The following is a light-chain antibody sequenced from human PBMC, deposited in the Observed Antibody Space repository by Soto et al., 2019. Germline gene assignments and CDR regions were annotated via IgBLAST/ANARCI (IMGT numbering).Light chain of an antibody. Sequence: QSVMTQPPSVSAAPGQRVTISCSGSSSNIGGNSVSWYQQLPGTAPKLLLSEVFHRPSGIPDRFSGSKSGHTASLTVSALRAEDEATYYCSSYAGSDFLVFGGGTKVTVL. CDR3: SSYAGSDFLV. J-gene: IGLJ2*01. V-gene: IGLV2-8*01. CDR1: SSNIGGNS. CDR2: EVF.